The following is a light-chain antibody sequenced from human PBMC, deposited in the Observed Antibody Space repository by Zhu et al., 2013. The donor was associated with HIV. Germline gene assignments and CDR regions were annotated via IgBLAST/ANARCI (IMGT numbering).Light chain of an antibody. V-gene: IGKV3-20*01. CDR2: DAS. Sequence: DIVLTQSPGTLSLSPGDTATLSCRASQFVGSSTFLAWYQQKRGQAPRLLIYDASSRATGIPDRFRGSGSGTDFTLTISRLEVEDSAVYYCHQYGNSPPTFGQGTKLQIK. CDR1: QFVGSSTF. CDR3: HQYGNSPPT. J-gene: IGKJ2*01.